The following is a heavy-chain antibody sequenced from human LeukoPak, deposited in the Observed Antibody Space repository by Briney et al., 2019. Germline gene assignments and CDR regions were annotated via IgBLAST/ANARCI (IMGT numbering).Heavy chain of an antibody. J-gene: IGHJ4*02. V-gene: IGHV1-2*02. CDR3: ARASGTTVTTRFDY. CDR1: GYTFTGYY. D-gene: IGHD4-11*01. CDR2: INPNSGDT. Sequence: GASVKVSCKASGYTFTGYYMHWVRQAPGQGLEWMGWINPNSGDTNYAQKFQGRVTMTRDTSISTAYMELSRLRSDDTAVYYCARASGTTVTTRFDYWGQGTLVTVSS.